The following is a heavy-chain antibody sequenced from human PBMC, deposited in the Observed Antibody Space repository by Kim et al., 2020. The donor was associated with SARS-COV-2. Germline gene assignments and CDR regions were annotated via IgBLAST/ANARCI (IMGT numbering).Heavy chain of an antibody. CDR3: ARMGPDSGRYRY. D-gene: IGHD3-10*01. Sequence: ASVKVSCKASGYTFTSYAMHWVRQAPGQRLEWMGWINAGNGNTKYSQKFQGRVTMTTDTSTSTAYMELSSLTSEDTAVYYCARMGPDSGRYRYWREGTVV. V-gene: IGHV1-3*01. J-gene: IGHJ1*01. CDR1: GYTFTSYA. CDR2: INAGNGNT.